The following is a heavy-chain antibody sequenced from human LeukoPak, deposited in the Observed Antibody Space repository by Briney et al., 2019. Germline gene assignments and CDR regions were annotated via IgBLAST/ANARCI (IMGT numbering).Heavy chain of an antibody. J-gene: IGHJ6*02. V-gene: IGHV4-34*01. CDR2: INHSGST. CDR1: GGSFSGYY. CDR3: ARVVPQDYYYYGMDV. D-gene: IGHD2-2*01. Sequence: PSETLSLTCAVYGGSFSGYYWSWIRQPPGKGLEWIGEINHSGSTNYNPSLKSRVTISVDTSKNQFSLKPSSVTAADTAVYYCARVVPQDYYYYGMDVWGQGTTVTVSS.